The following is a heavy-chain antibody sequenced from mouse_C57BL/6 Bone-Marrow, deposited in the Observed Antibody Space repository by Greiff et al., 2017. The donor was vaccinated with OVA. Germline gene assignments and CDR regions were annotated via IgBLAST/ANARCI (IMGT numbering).Heavy chain of an antibody. D-gene: IGHD1-3*01. CDR2: IWWDDDK. CDR1: GFSLSTFGMG. CDR3: ARNRLIPYYYAMDY. Sequence: QVTLKECGPGILQPSQTLSLTCSFSGFSLSTFGMGVGWIRQPSGKGLEWLAHIWWDDDKYYNPALKSRLTISKDTSKNQVFLKIANVDTADTATYYCARNRLIPYYYAMDYWGQGTSVTVSS. V-gene: IGHV8-8*01. J-gene: IGHJ4*01.